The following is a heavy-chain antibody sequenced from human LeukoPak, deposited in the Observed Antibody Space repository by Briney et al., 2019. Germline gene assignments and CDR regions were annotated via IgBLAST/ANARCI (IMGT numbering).Heavy chain of an antibody. CDR2: INHSGST. D-gene: IGHD3-16*02. CDR1: GGSFSGYY. Sequence: SETLSLTCAVYGGSFSGYYWSWIRQPPRKGLEWIGEINHSGSTNYNPSLKSRDTISVDTSKNQFSLKLSSVTAADTGVYYCARTNYDYVWGSYRQTHFDYWGQGTLVTVSS. V-gene: IGHV4-34*01. CDR3: ARTNYDYVWGSYRQTHFDY. J-gene: IGHJ4*02.